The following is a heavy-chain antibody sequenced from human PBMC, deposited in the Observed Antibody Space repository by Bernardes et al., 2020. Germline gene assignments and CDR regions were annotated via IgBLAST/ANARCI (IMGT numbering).Heavy chain of an antibody. D-gene: IGHD2-2*01. Sequence: SVKVSCKASGGTFSSYAISWVRQAPGQGLEWMGGIIPIFGTANYAQKFQGRVTITADESTSTAYMELSSLRSEDTAVYYCARDPHRMVPAALHDAFDIWGQGTMVTVYS. V-gene: IGHV1-69*13. CDR2: IIPIFGTA. CDR3: ARDPHRMVPAALHDAFDI. CDR1: GGTFSSYA. J-gene: IGHJ3*02.